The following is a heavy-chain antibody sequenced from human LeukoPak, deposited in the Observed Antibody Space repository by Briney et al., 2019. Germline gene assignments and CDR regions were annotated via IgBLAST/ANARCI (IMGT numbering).Heavy chain of an antibody. D-gene: IGHD6-19*01. CDR1: GXTFSNYG. J-gene: IGHJ4*02. CDR2: ISGVTGST. CDR3: AKGLYPNGWLTPFDY. Sequence: GGSLRLSCAASGXTFSNYGMSWVRQAPGKGLEWVSTISGVTGSTHYGDSVKGRFTISRDNSKNALHPQMNSLRAEDTAIYYCAKGLYPNGWLTPFDYWGQGTLVTVSS. V-gene: IGHV3-23*01.